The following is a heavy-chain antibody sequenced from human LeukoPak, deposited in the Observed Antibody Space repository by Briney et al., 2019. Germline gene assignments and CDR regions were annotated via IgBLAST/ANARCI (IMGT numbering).Heavy chain of an antibody. CDR3: AKDRLDY. Sequence: GGSLRLSCAASGFSFDDYGMSWVRQVPGKGLEWVSAITGSGGSTYYADSVKGRFTISRDNSKNTLYLQMNSLRAEDTAIYYCAKDRLDYWGQGTLVTVSS. J-gene: IGHJ4*02. CDR1: GFSFDDYG. CDR2: ITGSGGST. V-gene: IGHV3-23*01.